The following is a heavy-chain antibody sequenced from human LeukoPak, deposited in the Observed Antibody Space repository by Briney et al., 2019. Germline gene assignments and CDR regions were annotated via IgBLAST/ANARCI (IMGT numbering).Heavy chain of an antibody. CDR3: ARHWYSSSWYRAYYYYMDV. CDR2: IYSYNT. V-gene: IGHV3-53*01. CDR1: GFTVSSNS. J-gene: IGHJ6*03. Sequence: PGGSLRLSCTVSGFTVSSNSISWVRQAPGTGLGWVSFIYSYNTHYSDSVKGRFTISRDNSKNTLYLQMNSLRAEDTAVYYCARHWYSSSWYRAYYYYMDVWGKGTTVTISS. D-gene: IGHD6-13*01.